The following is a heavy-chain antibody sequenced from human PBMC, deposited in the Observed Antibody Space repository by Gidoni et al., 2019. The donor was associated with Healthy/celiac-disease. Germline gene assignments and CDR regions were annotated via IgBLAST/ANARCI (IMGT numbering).Heavy chain of an antibody. D-gene: IGHD3-22*01. CDR1: GGSISSYY. J-gene: IGHJ4*02. CDR2: IYYSGST. CDR3: ARTSLSGYSYYFDY. Sequence: QVQLQESGPGLVKPSETLSLPCTVSGGSISSYYWSWIRQPPGKGLEWIGYIYYSGSTNYNPSLKSRVTISVDTSKNQFSLKLSSVTAADTAVYYCARTSLSGYSYYFDYWGQGTLVTVSS. V-gene: IGHV4-59*08.